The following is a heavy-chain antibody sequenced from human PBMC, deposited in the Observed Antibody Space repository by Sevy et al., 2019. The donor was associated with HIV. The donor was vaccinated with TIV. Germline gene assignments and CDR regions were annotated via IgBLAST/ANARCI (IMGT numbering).Heavy chain of an antibody. V-gene: IGHV3-48*03. CDR1: GLTFSSYE. D-gene: IGHD6-19*01. CDR3: ARARKSSIAVAGTGGFDI. Sequence: GGSLRLSCAASGLTFSSYEMNWVRQAPGKGLEWVSYISSSGSTIYYADSVKGRFTISRDNAKNSLYLQMNSLRAEDTAVYYCARARKSSIAVAGTGGFDIWGQGTMVTVSS. CDR2: ISSSGSTI. J-gene: IGHJ3*02.